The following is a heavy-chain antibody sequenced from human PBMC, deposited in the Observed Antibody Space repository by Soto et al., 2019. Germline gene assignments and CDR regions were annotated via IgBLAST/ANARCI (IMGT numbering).Heavy chain of an antibody. CDR2: IIPILGIA. CDR3: ASLGIAVAGRSGVVDAFDL. Sequence: RASVKVSCKASGGTFSSYTISWVRQAPGQGLEWMGRIIPILGIANYAQKFQGRVTITADKSTSTAYMELSSLRSEDTAVYYCASLGIAVAGRSGVVDAFDLWGQGTMVTASS. CDR1: GGTFSSYT. D-gene: IGHD6-19*01. V-gene: IGHV1-69*02. J-gene: IGHJ3*01.